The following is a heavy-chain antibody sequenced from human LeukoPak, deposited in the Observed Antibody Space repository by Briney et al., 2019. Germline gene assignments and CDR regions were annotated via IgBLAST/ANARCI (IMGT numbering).Heavy chain of an antibody. CDR2: IYSGGDT. CDR3: ARGGGGGNPFDY. Sequence: PGGSLRLSCAVSGFTVSTNYMSWVRQAPGKGLEWVSVIYSGGDTYYADSMKGRFTVSRDNSKNTLYLQMNSLRAEDTAVYYCARGGGGGNPFDYWGQGTPVTVSS. CDR1: GFTVSTNY. J-gene: IGHJ4*02. V-gene: IGHV3-53*01. D-gene: IGHD1-14*01.